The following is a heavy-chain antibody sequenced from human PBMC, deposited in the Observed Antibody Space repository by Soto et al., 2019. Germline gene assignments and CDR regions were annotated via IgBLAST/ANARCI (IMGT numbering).Heavy chain of an antibody. Sequence: GGSLRLSCAASGFTFSSYAMHWVRQAPGKGLEWVAVISYDGSNKYYADSVKGRFTISRDNSKNTLYLQMNSLRAEDTAVYYCARDNSFSSWLDYWGQGTLVTVSS. CDR2: ISYDGSNK. D-gene: IGHD6-13*01. V-gene: IGHV3-30-3*01. CDR1: GFTFSSYA. CDR3: ARDNSFSSWLDY. J-gene: IGHJ4*02.